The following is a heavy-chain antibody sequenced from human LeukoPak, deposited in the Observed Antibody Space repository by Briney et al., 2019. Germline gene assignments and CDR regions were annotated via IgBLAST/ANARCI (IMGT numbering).Heavy chain of an antibody. Sequence: GGSLRLSCEGSAFIFSGHWMNWVRQTPGKGLEWVASIKEDGSERQYVDSVKGRFSISRDNTKGSLFLQLNSLRAEDTAVYYCARDLRGSRGGGSIFDYWGQGTLVTVSS. CDR3: ARDLRGSRGGGSIFDY. J-gene: IGHJ4*02. CDR1: AFIFSGHW. CDR2: IKEDGSER. V-gene: IGHV3-7*01. D-gene: IGHD3-10*01.